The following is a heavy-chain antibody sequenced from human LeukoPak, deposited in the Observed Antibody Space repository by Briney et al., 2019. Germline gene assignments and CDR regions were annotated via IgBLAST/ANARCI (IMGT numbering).Heavy chain of an antibody. J-gene: IGHJ4*02. CDR1: GGSFSGYY. V-gene: IGHV4-34*01. CDR3: AACLSATWAIDY. CDR2: INHSGST. Sequence: SSETLSLTCAVYGGSFSGYYWSWIRQPPGKGLEWIGEINHSGSTNYNPSLKSRVTMSLDTSKNQFSLKLSSVTAADTAVYYCAACLSATWAIDYWGQGTLVTVSS. D-gene: IGHD1-1*01.